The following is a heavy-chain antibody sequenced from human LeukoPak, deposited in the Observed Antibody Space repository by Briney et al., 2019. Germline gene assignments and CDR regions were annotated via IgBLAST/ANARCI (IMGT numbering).Heavy chain of an antibody. Sequence: ASVKVSCKVSGYTLTELSMHWVRQAPGKGLEWMGGFDPEDGETIYAQKFQGGVTMTEDTSTDTAYMELSSLRSEDTAVYYCATALHYYDSSRPVPFDYWGQGTLVTVSS. V-gene: IGHV1-24*01. J-gene: IGHJ4*02. D-gene: IGHD3-22*01. CDR3: ATALHYYDSSRPVPFDY. CDR2: FDPEDGET. CDR1: GYTLTELS.